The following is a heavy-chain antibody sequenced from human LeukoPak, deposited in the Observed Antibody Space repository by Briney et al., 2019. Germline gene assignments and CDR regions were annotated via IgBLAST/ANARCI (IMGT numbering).Heavy chain of an antibody. CDR2: ISSDSHYI. J-gene: IGHJ4*02. D-gene: IGHD2-15*01. V-gene: IGHV3-21*01. CDR3: ARDVSRISDY. Sequence: GGSLRLSCAASGFTFSDYYMIWVRQAPGKGLEWVSSISSDSHYIYYADSLKGRFTISRDNAKNSLYLQMNSLRAEDTAVYYCARDVSRISDYWGQGTLVTVSS. CDR1: GFTFSDYY.